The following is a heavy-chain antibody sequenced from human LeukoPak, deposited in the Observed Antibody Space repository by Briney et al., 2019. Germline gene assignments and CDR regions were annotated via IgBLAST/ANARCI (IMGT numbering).Heavy chain of an antibody. J-gene: IGHJ4*02. CDR3: ARVGDGNNRPPDC. CDR2: INHSGST. Sequence: SETLSLTCAVYVGSFSGYYWSWIRQSPGKGLEWIGEINHSGSTNYHPSLKSRVTISADTSKNQFSLKLWSVTAADTAVYYCARVGDGNNRPPDCWGQGTLVTVSS. D-gene: IGHD5-24*01. V-gene: IGHV4-34*01. CDR1: VGSFSGYY.